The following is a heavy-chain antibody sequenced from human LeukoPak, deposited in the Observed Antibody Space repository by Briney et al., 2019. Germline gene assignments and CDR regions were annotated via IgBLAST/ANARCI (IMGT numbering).Heavy chain of an antibody. J-gene: IGHJ6*03. CDR3: ARGPPRGKYYYMDV. CDR1: GFTFSSFD. D-gene: IGHD1-1*01. CDR2: IGTASDT. V-gene: IGHV3-13*01. Sequence: AGYLRLSCAASGFTFSSFDMHWVRQPTGQGLEWVSTIGTASDTYYPGSVEGRFTLSGDNAKNSLYLQMNSLTAGDTAVYYCARGPPRGKYYYMDVWGKGTTVTVSS.